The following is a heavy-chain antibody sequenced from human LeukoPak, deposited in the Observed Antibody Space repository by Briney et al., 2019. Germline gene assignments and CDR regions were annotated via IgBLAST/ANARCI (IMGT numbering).Heavy chain of an antibody. D-gene: IGHD2-2*02. J-gene: IGHJ3*02. CDR3: ARRDIVVVPAAIFGAFDI. CDR2: ISSSGSTI. CDR1: GFTFSNYE. Sequence: PGGSLRLSCAASGFTFSNYEMNWVRQAPGKGLEWVSYISSSGSTIYYADSVKGRFTISRDNAKNSLYLQMNSLRAEDTALYYCARRDIVVVPAAIFGAFDIWGQGTMVTVSS. V-gene: IGHV3-48*03.